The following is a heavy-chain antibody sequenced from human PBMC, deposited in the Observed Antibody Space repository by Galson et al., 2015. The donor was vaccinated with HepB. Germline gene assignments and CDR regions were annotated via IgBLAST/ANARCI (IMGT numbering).Heavy chain of an antibody. Sequence: SVKVSCKASGYTFTSYAMHWVRQAPGQRLEWMGWINAGNGNTKYSQKFQGRVTITRDTSASTAYMELSSLRSEDTAVYYCARSSGSSGWYFDLWGRGTLATVSS. D-gene: IGHD6-19*01. CDR1: GYTFTSYA. J-gene: IGHJ2*01. CDR3: ARSSGSSGWYFDL. CDR2: INAGNGNT. V-gene: IGHV1-3*01.